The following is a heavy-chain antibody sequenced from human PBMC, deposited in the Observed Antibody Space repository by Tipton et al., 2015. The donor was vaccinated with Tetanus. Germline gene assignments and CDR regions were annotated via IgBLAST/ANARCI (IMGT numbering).Heavy chain of an antibody. CDR2: INPNSGNT. CDR1: GYTFTSYD. J-gene: IGHJ3*02. V-gene: IGHV1-8*01. CDR3: ARARRLSYQIDI. D-gene: IGHD3-16*02. Sequence: QSGAEVKKPGASVKVSCKASGYTFTSYDINWVRQATGQGLEWMGWINPNSGNTGYAQKFQGRVTMTRNTSISTAYMELSSLRSEDTAVYYCARARRLSYQIDIWGQGTMVTVSS.